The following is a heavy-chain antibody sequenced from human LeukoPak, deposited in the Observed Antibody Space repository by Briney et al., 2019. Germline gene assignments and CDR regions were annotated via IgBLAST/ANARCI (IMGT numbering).Heavy chain of an antibody. J-gene: IGHJ4*02. V-gene: IGHV3-72*01. CDR3: ARAFYSGTYYSDY. D-gene: IGHD1-26*01. Sequence: PGGSLRLSCAASGFTFSDHYAEWVRQAPGKGLEWVGRSRNKANSYSTEYAASVKGRFTISRDDSKNSVDLQLNSLKTEDTAVYFCARAFYSGTYYSDYWGQGTLVTVSS. CDR1: GFTFSDHY. CDR2: SRNKANSYST.